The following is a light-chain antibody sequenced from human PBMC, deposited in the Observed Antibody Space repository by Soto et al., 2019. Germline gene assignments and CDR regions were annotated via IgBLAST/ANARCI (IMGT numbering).Light chain of an antibody. CDR2: DVS. V-gene: IGLV2-14*01. CDR1: SSDVGAYNY. Sequence: QSVLTQSASVSGSPGQSITISCTRTSSDVGAYNYVSWYQQNPGKAPKLIIYDVSNRPSGVSNRFSGSKSGNTASLTISALQAEDEADYYCSSFTSSSTRVFGTGTKVTVL. J-gene: IGLJ1*01. CDR3: SSFTSSSTRV.